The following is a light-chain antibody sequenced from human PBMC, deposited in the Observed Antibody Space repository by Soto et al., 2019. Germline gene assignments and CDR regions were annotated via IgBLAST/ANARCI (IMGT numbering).Light chain of an antibody. CDR1: QSVSIY. CDR3: QQYGSSPIT. V-gene: IGKV3-20*01. J-gene: IGKJ5*01. Sequence: EIVLTQSPATLSLSPGERATLSCRASQSVSIYLAWYQQKPGQAPRLLIYDTSTRATGIPDRFSGSGSGTDLTLTISRLEPEDFAVYYCQQYGSSPITFGQGTRLENK. CDR2: DTS.